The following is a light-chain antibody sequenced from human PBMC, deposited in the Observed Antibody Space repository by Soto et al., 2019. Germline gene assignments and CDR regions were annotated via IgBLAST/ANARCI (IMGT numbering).Light chain of an antibody. CDR1: QGISNY. CDR3: QQYDHPPYT. Sequence: DIQMTQSPSSLSASVGDRVTITCRASQGISNYLNWYQQKPGKAPKLLIYDASNLERGVPSRFSGSGSGTDFSLTVDSLQPEDTATYYCQQYDHPPYTFGQGTKLEIK. CDR2: DAS. V-gene: IGKV1-33*01. J-gene: IGKJ2*01.